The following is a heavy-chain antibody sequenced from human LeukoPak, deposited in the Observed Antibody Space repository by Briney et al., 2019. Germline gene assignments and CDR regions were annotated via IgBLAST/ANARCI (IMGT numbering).Heavy chain of an antibody. D-gene: IGHD3-22*01. J-gene: IGHJ3*02. CDR1: GFTFSSYS. V-gene: IGHV3-21*05. CDR2: ISSSSSYI. Sequence: GGSLRLSCAASGFTFSSYSMNWVRQAPGKGLEWVSYISSSSSYIYYADSVKGRFTISRDNAKNSLYLQMNSLRAEDTAVYHCARDYYDSSGYSGAFDIWGQGTMVTVSS. CDR3: ARDYYDSSGYSGAFDI.